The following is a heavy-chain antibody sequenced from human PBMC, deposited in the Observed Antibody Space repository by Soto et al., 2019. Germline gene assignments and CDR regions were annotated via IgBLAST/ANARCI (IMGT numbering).Heavy chain of an antibody. CDR2: VYYSGAT. V-gene: IGHV4-31*03. D-gene: IGHD3-16*01. CDR1: GDSMATGGHY. CDR3: ARDKDLQPTVWGF. Sequence: SETLSLTCTVSGDSMATGGHYHNWIRQVPGKGLEWIGYVYYSGATHYTPSLRARATISRDTSKNQFSLRLISVTAADTALYYCARDKDLQPTVWGFWGQGIQVTVSS. J-gene: IGHJ4*02.